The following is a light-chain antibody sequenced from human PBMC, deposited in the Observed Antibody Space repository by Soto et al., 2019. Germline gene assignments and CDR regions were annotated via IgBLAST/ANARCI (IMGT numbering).Light chain of an antibody. Sequence: DIQMTQSPSTLSASVGDRVTITCRASQSINNWLAWYQQKPGKAPNLLIYDASSLESGVPSRISGSGSGTEFTLTISRLQPDDFATYFCQQYKPHFPWTFGQGTKVEIK. CDR2: DAS. J-gene: IGKJ1*01. CDR1: QSINNW. CDR3: QQYKPHFPWT. V-gene: IGKV1-5*01.